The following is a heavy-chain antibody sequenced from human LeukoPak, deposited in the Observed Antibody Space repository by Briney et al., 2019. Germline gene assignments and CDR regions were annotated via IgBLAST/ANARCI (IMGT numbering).Heavy chain of an antibody. V-gene: IGHV5-51*01. CDR3: ATRIHGAFR. D-gene: IGHD2/OR15-2a*01. J-gene: IGHJ4*02. CDR2: FTPGNSHN. CDR1: GYRFTTYW. Sequence: GGPLKTSCQGPGYRFTTYWIARMPQLPGTGLEWVAIFTPGNSHNRYRASLQGQVPIPADNSINTAYLQWSSLKASDSAIYYCATRIHGAFRCGLGGLVTVSS.